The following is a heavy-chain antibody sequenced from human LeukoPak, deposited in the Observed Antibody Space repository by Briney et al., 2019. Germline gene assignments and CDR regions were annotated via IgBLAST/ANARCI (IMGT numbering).Heavy chain of an antibody. D-gene: IGHD6-13*01. CDR3: ARGSSSWYGFDY. J-gene: IGHJ4*02. Sequence: ASVKVSCKASGYTFTSYYMHWVRQAPGQGLEWMGIINPSGGSTSYAQKFQGGVTMTRDMSTSTVYMELSSLRSEDTAVYYCARGSSSWYGFDYWGQGTLVTVSS. V-gene: IGHV1-46*01. CDR1: GYTFTSYY. CDR2: INPSGGST.